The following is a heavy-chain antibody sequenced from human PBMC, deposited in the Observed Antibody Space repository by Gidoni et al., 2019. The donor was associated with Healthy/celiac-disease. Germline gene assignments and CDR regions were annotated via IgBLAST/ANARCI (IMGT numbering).Heavy chain of an antibody. D-gene: IGHD3-3*01. CDR2: ISSSSSYI. Sequence: EVQLVESGGGLVKPGGSLRLSCAASGFTFSSYSLNWARQAPGKGLEWVSSISSSSSYIYYADSVKGRFTISRDNAKNSLYLQMNSLRAEDTAVYYCARDPYYDFWSGYSSNAGYFDYWGQGTLVTVSS. CDR3: ARDPYYDFWSGYSSNAGYFDY. CDR1: GFTFSSYS. J-gene: IGHJ4*02. V-gene: IGHV3-21*01.